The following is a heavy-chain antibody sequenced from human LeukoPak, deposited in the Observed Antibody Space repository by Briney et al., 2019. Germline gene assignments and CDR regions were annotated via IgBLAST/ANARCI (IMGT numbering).Heavy chain of an antibody. D-gene: IGHD3-10*01. CDR2: INSDGSSI. V-gene: IGHV3-74*01. CDR3: ARIVGSGRYSGHYFDH. J-gene: IGHJ4*02. Sequence: PGGSLRLSCAASGFTFSSYWMHWVRQAPGKGLVWVSRINSDGSSISYADSVKGRFTISRDNAKNTLYLQMNSLRAEDTAVYYCARIVGSGRYSGHYFDHWGQGTLVTVSS. CDR1: GFTFSSYW.